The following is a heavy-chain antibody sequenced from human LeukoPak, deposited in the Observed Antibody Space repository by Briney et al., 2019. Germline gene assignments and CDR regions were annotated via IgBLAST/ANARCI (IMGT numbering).Heavy chain of an antibody. CDR3: AKDRTLYPRILYYFDY. J-gene: IGHJ4*02. CDR1: GLTFDDYA. Sequence: GGSLRLSCAASGLTFDDYAMHWVRQAPGKGLEWVSGISWNSGSIGYADSVKGRFTISRDNSKNTLYLQMNSLRAEDTAVYYCAKDRTLYPRILYYFDYWGQGTLVTVSS. D-gene: IGHD1/OR15-1a*01. V-gene: IGHV3-9*01. CDR2: ISWNSGSI.